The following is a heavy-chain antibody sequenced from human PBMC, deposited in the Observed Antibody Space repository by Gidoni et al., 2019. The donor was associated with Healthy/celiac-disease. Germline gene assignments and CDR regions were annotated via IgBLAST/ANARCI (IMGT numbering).Heavy chain of an antibody. CDR2: ISSSSSYI. J-gene: IGHJ3*02. CDR1: GFTFSSYS. D-gene: IGHD5-12*01. Sequence: EVQLVESGGGLVKPGGSLRLSCAASGFTFSSYSMNWVRQAPGTGLEWVSSISSSSSYIYYADSVKGRFTISRDNAKNSLYLQMNSLRAEDTAVYYCARDLGRQGYDAFDIWGQGTMVTVSS. CDR3: ARDLGRQGYDAFDI. V-gene: IGHV3-21*01.